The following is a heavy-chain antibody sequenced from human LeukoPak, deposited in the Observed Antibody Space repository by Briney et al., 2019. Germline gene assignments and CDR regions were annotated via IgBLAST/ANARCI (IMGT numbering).Heavy chain of an antibody. CDR2: IYLSGGST. CDR3: ARCVDYWYFDL. CDR1: GFTFSSYA. D-gene: IGHD2-8*01. J-gene: IGHJ2*01. Sequence: GGSLRLSCAASGFTFSSYAMSWVRQAPGKGLEWVSAIYLSGGSTYYADSVKGRFTISRDNSKNTLYLQMNSLRAEDTAVYYYARCVDYWYFDLWGRGTLVTVSS. V-gene: IGHV3-23*01.